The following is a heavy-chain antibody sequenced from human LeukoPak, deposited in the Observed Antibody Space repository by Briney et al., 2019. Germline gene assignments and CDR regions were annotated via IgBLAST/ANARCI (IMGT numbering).Heavy chain of an antibody. CDR1: GYSFTSYC. CDR2: IYPGDSDT. Sequence: GESLTITGKGSGYSFTSYCISSVSQMPGTRLHCLQHIYPGDSDTRYSPSFQGQVTISADKSISTAYLQWSSLKASDTAMYYCARQFVGAVAGNFDYWGQGTLVTVSS. D-gene: IGHD6-19*01. CDR3: ARQFVGAVAGNFDY. J-gene: IGHJ4*02. V-gene: IGHV5-51*01.